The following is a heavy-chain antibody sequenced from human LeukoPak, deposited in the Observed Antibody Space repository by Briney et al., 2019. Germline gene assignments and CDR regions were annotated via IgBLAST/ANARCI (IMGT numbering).Heavy chain of an antibody. Sequence: PSETLFLTCTVSGGSISSYYWSWIRQPPGKGLEWIGYIYYSGSTNYNPSLKSRVTISVDTSKNQFSLKLSSVTAADTAVYYCATTARHCSDYWGQGTLVTVSS. D-gene: IGHD6-6*01. CDR1: GGSISSYY. V-gene: IGHV4-59*01. CDR3: ATTARHCSDY. CDR2: IYYSGST. J-gene: IGHJ4*02.